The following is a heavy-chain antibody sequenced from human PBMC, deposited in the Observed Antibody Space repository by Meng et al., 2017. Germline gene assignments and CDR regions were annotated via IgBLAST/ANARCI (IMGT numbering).Heavy chain of an antibody. CDR3: SRGRGSWRY. V-gene: IGHV4-34*01. Sequence: ARLQQWAATLLLTSDAFAASRGGYGWCFRGYHWTGMRQPPGKGLERIGKINHSGSINYNPSLKSRVTISVYTSKNQFSLKLSSVTASDTAVYYCSRGRGSWRYWGQGTLVTVSS. J-gene: IGHJ4*02. CDR1: GWCFRGYH. CDR2: INHSGSI.